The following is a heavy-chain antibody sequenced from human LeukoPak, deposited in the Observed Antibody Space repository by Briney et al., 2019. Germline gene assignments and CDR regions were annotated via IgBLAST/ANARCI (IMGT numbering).Heavy chain of an antibody. D-gene: IGHD3-10*02. J-gene: IGHJ4*02. V-gene: IGHV3-43*01. Sequence: GGSLRLSCATSGFNFDRYTIHWARQAPGKGLEWVSLAGWAGGTTFYSDSVRGRFTISRDSGRKSVYLQMNSLTTDDTAFYFCAKELDTMFFDYWGQGALVTVPS. CDR1: GFNFDRYT. CDR3: AKELDTMFFDY. CDR2: AGWAGGTT.